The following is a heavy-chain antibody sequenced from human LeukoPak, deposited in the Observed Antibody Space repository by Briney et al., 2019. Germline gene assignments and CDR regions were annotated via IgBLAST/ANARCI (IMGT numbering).Heavy chain of an antibody. CDR3: ARDGRRYCSGGNCYSPFDS. CDR2: ISYDGTKK. D-gene: IGHD2-15*01. CDR1: GVTFNDYV. J-gene: IGHJ4*02. Sequence: GGSLRLSCAGSGVTFNDYVMHWVRQAPGKGLEWLAVISYDGTKKSYADSVKGRFSVSRDSSQKTVYLQMNSLRPEDAAVYFCARDGRRYCSGGNCYSPFDSWGQGTLVTVSS. V-gene: IGHV3-30-3*01.